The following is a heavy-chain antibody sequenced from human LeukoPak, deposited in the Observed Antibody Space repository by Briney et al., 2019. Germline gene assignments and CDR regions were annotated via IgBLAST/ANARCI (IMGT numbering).Heavy chain of an antibody. D-gene: IGHD2-15*01. CDR3: ARLETVSGANYFDH. CDR2: INYSGTT. J-gene: IGHJ4*02. V-gene: IGHV4-39*01. Sequence: LETLSLTCSISGASITSGTYFWTWVRQPPGKGLGWIGSINYSGTTYYTASLKSRVTISVDTSKTQYSLSLTLVTAADTAVYFCARLETVSGANYFDHWGQGALVTVSS. CDR1: GASITSGTYF.